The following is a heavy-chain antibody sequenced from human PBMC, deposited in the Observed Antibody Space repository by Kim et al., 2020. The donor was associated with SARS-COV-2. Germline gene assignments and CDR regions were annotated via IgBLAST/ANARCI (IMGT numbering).Heavy chain of an antibody. V-gene: IGHV3-7*01. J-gene: IGHJ4*02. D-gene: IGHD2-21*02. CDR2: KEKGTDT. CDR3: ARGDT. Sequence: KEKGTDTYYVDSVKGRFTISRDNAKKSLYLQMNGLRAEDTAMYYCARGDTWGQGALVTVSS.